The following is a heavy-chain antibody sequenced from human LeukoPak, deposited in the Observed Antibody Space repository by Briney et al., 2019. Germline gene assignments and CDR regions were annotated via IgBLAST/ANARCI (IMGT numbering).Heavy chain of an antibody. J-gene: IGHJ4*02. Sequence: ASVKVSCKASGGTFSSYAISWVRQAPGQGLEWMGGIIPIFGTANYAQKFQGRVTITADESTSTAYMELSSLRSEDTAVYYCARRCVDSSGYPYFDYWGQGTLVTVSS. CDR2: IIPIFGTA. CDR1: GGTFSSYA. V-gene: IGHV1-69*13. CDR3: ARRCVDSSGYPYFDY. D-gene: IGHD3-22*01.